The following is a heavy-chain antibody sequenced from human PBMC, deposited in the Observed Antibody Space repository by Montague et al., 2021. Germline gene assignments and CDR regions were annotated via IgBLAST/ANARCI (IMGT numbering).Heavy chain of an antibody. CDR2: AFYSGAT. CDR3: ARQGFYESGGFFI. CDR1: GASINGWY. V-gene: IGHV4-59*01. Sequence: SETLSLTCSVSGASINGWYWSWIRQPPGKGLEWIGSAFYSGATNYNPSLKSRVTMSADTSKNQVSLKVNSVTAADTAVYYCARQGFYESGGFFIWGLGTLVTVSS. J-gene: IGHJ4*02. D-gene: IGHD3-22*01.